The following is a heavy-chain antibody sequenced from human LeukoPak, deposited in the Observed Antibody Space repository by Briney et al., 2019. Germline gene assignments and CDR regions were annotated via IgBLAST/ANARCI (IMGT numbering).Heavy chain of an antibody. CDR3: ARATSRLPDYYGSGSRVFDP. J-gene: IGHJ5*02. CDR2: ISSSGSTI. D-gene: IGHD3-10*01. Sequence: GGSLRLSCAASGFTFSSYEMNWVRQAPGKGLEWVSYISSSGSTIYYADSVKGRFTISRDNAKNSLHLQMNSLRAEDTAVYYCARATSRLPDYYGSGSRVFDPWGQGTLVTVSS. CDR1: GFTFSSYE. V-gene: IGHV3-48*03.